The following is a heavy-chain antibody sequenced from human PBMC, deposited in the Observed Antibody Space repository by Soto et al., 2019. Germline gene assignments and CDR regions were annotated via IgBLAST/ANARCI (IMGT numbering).Heavy chain of an antibody. V-gene: IGHV1-8*01. CDR3: ARGLVYCSGGSCWASFDP. D-gene: IGHD2-15*01. Sequence: ASVKVSCKASGYTFTSYDINWVRQATGQGLEWMGWMNPNSGNTGYAQKFQGRVTMTRNTSISTAYMELSSLRSEDTAVYYCARGLVYCSGGSCWASFDPWGQGTLVTSPQ. CDR2: MNPNSGNT. CDR1: GYTFTSYD. J-gene: IGHJ5*02.